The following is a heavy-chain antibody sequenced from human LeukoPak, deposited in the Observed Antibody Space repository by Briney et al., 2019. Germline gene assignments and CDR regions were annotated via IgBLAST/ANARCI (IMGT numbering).Heavy chain of an antibody. CDR1: GGSISSYY. J-gene: IGHJ4*02. Sequence: SETLSLTCTVSGGSISSYYWSWIRQPPGKGLEWIGYIYTSGSTNYNPSLRSRVTISVDTSKNQFFLNLSSVSAADTAVYYCARIPLGYSGAYYFDYWGQGTLVTVSP. CDR2: IYTSGST. V-gene: IGHV4-4*09. CDR3: ARIPLGYSGAYYFDY. D-gene: IGHD5-12*01.